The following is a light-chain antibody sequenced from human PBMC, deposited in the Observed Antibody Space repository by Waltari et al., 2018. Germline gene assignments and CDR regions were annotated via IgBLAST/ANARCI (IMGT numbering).Light chain of an antibody. CDR2: GAA. CDR1: QSVSSSY. V-gene: IGKV3-20*01. Sequence: IVLTQSPRTLSLSPGESATLSCRARQSVSSSYLAWYQHKPGQAPRLLLYGAASRATGIPDRCSCSGSGTDFTLTISRLEPEDCAVYYCQQYGSSPYTFGQVTKLEIK. CDR3: QQYGSSPYT. J-gene: IGKJ2*01.